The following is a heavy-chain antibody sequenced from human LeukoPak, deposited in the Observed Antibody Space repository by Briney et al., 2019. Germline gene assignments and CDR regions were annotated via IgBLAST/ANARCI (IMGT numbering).Heavy chain of an antibody. CDR2: ISGSGGTT. J-gene: IGHJ4*02. D-gene: IGHD2-15*01. Sequence: GGSLRLSCAASGFTFSSYAMSWVRQAPGKGLEWVSAISGSGGTTYYADSVRGRFTISRDNSKNTLYLQMNSLRAEDTAVYYCAKEEEPATAAYWGQGILVTVSS. V-gene: IGHV3-23*01. CDR1: GFTFSSYA. CDR3: AKEEEPATAAY.